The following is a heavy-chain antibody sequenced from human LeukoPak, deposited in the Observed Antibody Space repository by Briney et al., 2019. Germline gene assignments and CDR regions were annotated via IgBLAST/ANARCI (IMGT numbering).Heavy chain of an antibody. D-gene: IGHD1-26*01. J-gene: IGHJ3*02. V-gene: IGHV4-39*01. CDR3: ARPLYSGSFRGAFDI. Sequence: SETLSLTCTVSDGSISSSSYYWGWIRQPPGKGLEWIGSIYYSGSTFYNPSLKSRVTISVDTSKNQFSLKLSSVTAADTAVYYCARPLYSGSFRGAFDIWGQGTMVTVSS. CDR1: DGSISSSSYY. CDR2: IYYSGST.